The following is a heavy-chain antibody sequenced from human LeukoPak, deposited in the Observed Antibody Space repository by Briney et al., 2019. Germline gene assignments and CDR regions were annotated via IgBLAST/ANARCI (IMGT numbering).Heavy chain of an antibody. J-gene: IGHJ3*02. Sequence: PSETLSLTCTVSGGSISSGDYYWSWIRRPPGKGLEWIGYIYYSGSTYYNPSLKSRVTISVDTSKNQFSLKLSSVTAADTAVYYCARDRITIFGGPRGAFDIWGQGTMVTVSS. CDR3: ARDRITIFGGPRGAFDI. V-gene: IGHV4-30-4*08. CDR1: GGSISSGDYY. CDR2: IYYSGST. D-gene: IGHD3-9*01.